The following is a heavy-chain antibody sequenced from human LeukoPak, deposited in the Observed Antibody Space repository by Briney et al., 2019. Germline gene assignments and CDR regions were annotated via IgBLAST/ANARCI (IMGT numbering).Heavy chain of an antibody. V-gene: IGHV4-61*02. D-gene: IGHD7-27*01. CDR1: GGSIRSGTDY. J-gene: IGHJ6*03. CDR3: ARVVWGGDYHYSMDV. CDR2: IYMSGST. Sequence: PSQTLSLTCSVSGGSIRSGTDYWGWVRQPAGKGLEWIGRIYMSGSTDYNPSFKSRVTMSVDTSKNQLSLKLRSVTAADTAVYYCARVVWGGDYHYSMDVWGKGTTVIVSS.